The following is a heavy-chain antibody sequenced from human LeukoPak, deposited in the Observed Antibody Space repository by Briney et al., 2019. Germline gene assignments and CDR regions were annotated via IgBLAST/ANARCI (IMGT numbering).Heavy chain of an antibody. V-gene: IGHV3-15*01. Sequence: PGGSLRLSCAASGFTFSRAWMSWVRQAPGKGLEWVGRIKSKADGGTTDYTAPVKGRFTISRDDSKNTLYLQMSSLKTEDTAVYYCSTGLLPQSGSYVSYWGQGTLVTVSS. CDR2: IKSKADGGTT. CDR1: GFTFSRAW. CDR3: STGLLPQSGSYVSY. D-gene: IGHD1-26*01. J-gene: IGHJ4*02.